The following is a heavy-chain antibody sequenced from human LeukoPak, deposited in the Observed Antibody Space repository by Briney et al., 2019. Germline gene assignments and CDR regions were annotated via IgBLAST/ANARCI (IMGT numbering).Heavy chain of an antibody. Sequence: GASETVSCKAFGSSYTYYYKYWARHATCHGLVCISLSSSYSGNTDFAQKLQGRVTMTTDTSTSTAYMELRSLRSYHTPIYFCARGADTGSYGSLVYFDYWGQGTLVTVSS. CDR3: ARGADTGSYGSLVYFDY. V-gene: IGHV1-18*04. D-gene: IGHD3-16*01. J-gene: IGHJ4*02. CDR2: SSSYSGNT. CDR1: GSSYTYYY.